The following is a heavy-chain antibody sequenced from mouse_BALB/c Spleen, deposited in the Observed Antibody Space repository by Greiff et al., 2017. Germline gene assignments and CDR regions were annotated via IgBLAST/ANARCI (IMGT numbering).Heavy chain of an antibody. CDR3: TRKNYDVWFAY. V-gene: IGHV1S22*01. D-gene: IGHD1-1*01. CDR2: IYPGSGST. J-gene: IGHJ3*01. CDR1: GYTFTSYW. Sequence: LQQPGSELVRPGASVKLSCKASGYTFTSYWMHWVKQRPGQGLEWIGNIYPGSGSTNYDEKFKSKATLTVDTSSSTAYMQLSSLTSEDSAVYYCTRKNYDVWFAYWGQGTLVTVSA.